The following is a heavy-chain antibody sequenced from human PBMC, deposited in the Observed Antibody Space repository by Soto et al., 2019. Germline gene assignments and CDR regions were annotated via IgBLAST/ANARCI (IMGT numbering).Heavy chain of an antibody. CDR3: AKDMGAIDAFDI. V-gene: IGHV3-48*03. Sequence: PGGSLRLSCVASEFTFSSYEMNWVRQAPGKGLEWVSYISSSGSTIYYADSVKGRFTISRDNSKNTLYLQMNSLRAEDTAVYYCAKDMGAIDAFDIWGQGTMVTVSS. CDR2: ISSSGSTI. CDR1: EFTFSSYE. D-gene: IGHD3-10*01. J-gene: IGHJ3*02.